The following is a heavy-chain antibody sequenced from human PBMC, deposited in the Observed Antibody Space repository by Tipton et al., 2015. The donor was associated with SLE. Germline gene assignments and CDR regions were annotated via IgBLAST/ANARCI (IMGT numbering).Heavy chain of an antibody. CDR1: VGSFSGYY. J-gene: IGHJ6*03. V-gene: IGHV4-34*01. CDR3: ARVDTYYDFWSGYSPFYYYYMDV. D-gene: IGHD3-3*01. Sequence: TLSLTCAVNVGSFSGYYWSWIRQPPGKGLEWIGEINHSGSTNYNPSLKSRVTISVDTSKNQFSLKLSSVTAADTAVYYCARVDTYYDFWSGYSPFYYYYMDVWGKGTTVTVSS. CDR2: INHSGST.